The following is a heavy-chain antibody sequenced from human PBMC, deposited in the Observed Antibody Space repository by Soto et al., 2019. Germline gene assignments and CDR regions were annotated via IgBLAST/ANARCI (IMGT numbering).Heavy chain of an antibody. V-gene: IGHV4-30-4*01. D-gene: IGHD6-13*01. CDR3: ASRHSSPYFDY. J-gene: IGHJ4*02. Sequence: SVTMSVTCPVAGGSIISGDYYWSWKSQPPGKGLEWIGSIYYSGSTYYNPSLKSRVTISVDTSKNQFSLKLNSVTAADTAVYYCASRHSSPYFDYWGQGTLVTVSS. CDR1: GGSIISGDYY. CDR2: IYYSGST.